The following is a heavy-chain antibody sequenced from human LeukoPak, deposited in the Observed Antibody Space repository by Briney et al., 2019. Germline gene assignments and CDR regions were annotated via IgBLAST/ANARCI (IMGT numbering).Heavy chain of an antibody. J-gene: IGHJ4*02. D-gene: IGHD1-26*01. V-gene: IGHV1-69*05. Sequence: SVKVSCKASGGTFSSYAISWVRQAPGQGLEWMGGVIPIFGTANYAQKFQGRVTMTRDTSTSTVYMELSSLRSEDTAVYYCARDRSFRELDYWGQGTLVTVSS. CDR1: GGTFSSYA. CDR2: VIPIFGTA. CDR3: ARDRSFRELDY.